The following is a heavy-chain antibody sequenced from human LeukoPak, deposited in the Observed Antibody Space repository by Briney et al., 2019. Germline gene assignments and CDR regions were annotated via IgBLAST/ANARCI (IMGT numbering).Heavy chain of an antibody. CDR3: ARESGYYDSSDFDY. CDR1: GYTFTSYG. D-gene: IGHD3-22*01. CDR2: ISAYNGNT. V-gene: IGHV1-18*01. Sequence: ASVKVSCKASGYTFTSYGISWVRQAPGQGLEWMGWISAYNGNTNYAQKLQGRVTMTTDTSTSTAYMELRSLRSDDTAVYYCARESGYYDSSDFDYWGQGTLVTVSS. J-gene: IGHJ4*02.